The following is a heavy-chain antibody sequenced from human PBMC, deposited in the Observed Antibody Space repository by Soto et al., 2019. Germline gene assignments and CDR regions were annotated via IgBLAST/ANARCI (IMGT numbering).Heavy chain of an antibody. V-gene: IGHV4-61*01. Sequence: SETLSLTCTVSGGCVISGSYYWIWLRQPPGKGLEWIGYIYYSESTNYNPSLKSRVTISVDTSKNQFSLKLSSVTAADTAVYYCARGEAAAGDYWGQGTLVTVSS. J-gene: IGHJ4*02. CDR3: ARGEAAAGDY. CDR2: IYYSEST. CDR1: GGCVISGSYY. D-gene: IGHD6-13*01.